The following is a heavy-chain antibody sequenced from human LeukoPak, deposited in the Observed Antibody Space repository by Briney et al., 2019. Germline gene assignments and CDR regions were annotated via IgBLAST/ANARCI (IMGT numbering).Heavy chain of an antibody. V-gene: IGHV3-30*03. CDR3: ARNYYDSSGPEYYFDY. D-gene: IGHD3-22*01. CDR1: GFTFSSYG. Sequence: GGSLRLSCAASGFTFSSYGMHWVRQAPGKGLEWVAVISYDGSNKYYADSVKGRFTISRDNSKNTLYLQMNSLRAEDTAVYYCARNYYDSSGPEYYFDYWGQGTLVTVSS. CDR2: ISYDGSNK. J-gene: IGHJ4*02.